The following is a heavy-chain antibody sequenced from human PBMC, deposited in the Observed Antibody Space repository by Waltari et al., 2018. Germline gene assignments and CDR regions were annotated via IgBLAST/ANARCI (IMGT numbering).Heavy chain of an antibody. CDR2: ISSSSSYL. CDR3: AGEDENWFDP. CDR1: GFTFSSYS. J-gene: IGHJ5*02. V-gene: IGHV3-21*04. Sequence: EVQLVESGGGLVKPGGSLRLSCAASGFTFSSYSMNWVRQAPGKGLEWVASISSSSSYLYYADSLNGRFTISRGNAKNSLYLQMNSLRAEDTAVYYCAGEDENWFDPWGQGTLVTVSS.